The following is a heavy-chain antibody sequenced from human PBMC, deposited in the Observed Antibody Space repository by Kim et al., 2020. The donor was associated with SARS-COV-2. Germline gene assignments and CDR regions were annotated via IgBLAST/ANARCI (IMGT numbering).Heavy chain of an antibody. V-gene: IGHV1-18*01. J-gene: IGHJ4*02. CDR3: ARDEIGGSSWVDY. Sequence: YGQKIQGRVTMTTDTSTSTAYMELRSLRSDDTAVYYCARDEIGGSSWVDYWGQGTLVTVSS. D-gene: IGHD6-13*01.